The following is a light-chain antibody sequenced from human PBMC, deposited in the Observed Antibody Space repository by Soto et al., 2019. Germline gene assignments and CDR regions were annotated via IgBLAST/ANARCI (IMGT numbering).Light chain of an antibody. J-gene: IGKJ1*01. V-gene: IGKV3-20*01. Sequence: ETVLTQSPGTLSMSTGDRATLSCRASQSVSGSFLAWYQQKAGQAPRLLIYGASSRAPGIPDRFGGSGSGTDFTLTITRLEPEDFAMYYCQQYGSSSWTFGQGTKVDIK. CDR2: GAS. CDR1: QSVSGSF. CDR3: QQYGSSSWT.